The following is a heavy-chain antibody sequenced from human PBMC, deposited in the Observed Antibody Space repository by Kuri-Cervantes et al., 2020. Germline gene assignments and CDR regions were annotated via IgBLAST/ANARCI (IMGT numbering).Heavy chain of an antibody. CDR2: ISGSGGYT. CDR1: GFTFSSYA. J-gene: IGHJ3*02. Sequence: GGSLRLSCAASGFTFSSYAMSWVRQAPGKGLEWVSAISGSGGYTYYADSVKGRFTISRHNSKNTLYLQMNSLRAEDTAVYYCARAPRLYCGGDCPDAFDIWGQGTMVTVSS. CDR3: ARAPRLYCGGDCPDAFDI. D-gene: IGHD2-21*02. V-gene: IGHV3-23*01.